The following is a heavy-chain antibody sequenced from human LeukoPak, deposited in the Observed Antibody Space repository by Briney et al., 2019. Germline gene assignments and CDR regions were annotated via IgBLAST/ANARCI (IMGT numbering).Heavy chain of an antibody. Sequence: SQTLSLTCALSGDSLSSNSAAWNWIRQSPSRGLEWLGRTYYRSKWYNEYAVSVKSRITINPDTSKNQFSLQLNSETPEDTAVYYCAYQILYSSGWYPFDYWGQGTLVTVSS. J-gene: IGHJ4*02. CDR1: GDSLSSNSAA. CDR2: TYYRSKWYN. D-gene: IGHD6-19*01. CDR3: AYQILYSSGWYPFDY. V-gene: IGHV6-1*01.